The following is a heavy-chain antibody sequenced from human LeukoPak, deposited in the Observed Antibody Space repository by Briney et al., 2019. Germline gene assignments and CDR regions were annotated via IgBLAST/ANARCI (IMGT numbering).Heavy chain of an antibody. D-gene: IGHD3-10*01. J-gene: IGHJ4*02. Sequence: AGGSLRHSCAASGFTVSSNYMSWVRQAPGKGLEWVSVIYSGGSTYYADSVKGRFTISRDNSKNTLYLQMNSLRAEDTAVYCCARVRLWFGELGGDYWGQGTLVTVSS. V-gene: IGHV3-66*01. CDR3: ARVRLWFGELGGDY. CDR2: IYSGGST. CDR1: GFTVSSNY.